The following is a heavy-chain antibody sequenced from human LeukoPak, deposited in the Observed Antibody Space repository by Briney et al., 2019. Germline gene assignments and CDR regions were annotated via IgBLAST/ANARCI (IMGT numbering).Heavy chain of an antibody. CDR1: GGSISNYY. CDR2: ISYSGST. D-gene: IGHD1-26*01. CDR3: AKHRERSGNNWFDP. J-gene: IGHJ5*02. Sequence: SETLSLTCTVSGGSISNYYWSWIRQPPGKGLEWIGYISYSGSTDYNPSLKSRVTISVDTSKNQVSLKLSSVTAADTAVYYCAKHRERSGNNWFDPWGQGNLVTVSS. V-gene: IGHV4-59*08.